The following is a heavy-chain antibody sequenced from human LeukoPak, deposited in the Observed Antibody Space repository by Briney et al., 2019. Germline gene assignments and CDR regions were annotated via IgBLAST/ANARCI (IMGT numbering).Heavy chain of an antibody. CDR2: IYYSGST. Sequence: SETLSLTCTVSGGSISGYYWSWIRQPPGRGLEWIGYIYYSGSTNYNHSLKSRVTISVDTSKNQFSLRLTSVTAADTAVYLCARDGYSYGLGWFDPWGQGTLVTVSS. CDR1: GGSISGYY. J-gene: IGHJ5*02. D-gene: IGHD5-18*01. CDR3: ARDGYSYGLGWFDP. V-gene: IGHV4-59*01.